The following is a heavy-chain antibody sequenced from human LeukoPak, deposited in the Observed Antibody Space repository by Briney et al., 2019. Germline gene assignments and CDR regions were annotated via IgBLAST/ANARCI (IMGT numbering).Heavy chain of an antibody. Sequence: GGSLRLSCAASGFTFSSYSMNWVRQAPGKGLAWVSSISSSSSYIYYADSVKGRFTISRDNAKNSLYLQMNSLRAEDTAVYYCARDPSQPARYPYFDYWGQGTLVTVSS. CDR3: ARDPSQPARYPYFDY. J-gene: IGHJ4*02. CDR1: GFTFSSYS. D-gene: IGHD2-2*01. CDR2: ISSSSSYI. V-gene: IGHV3-21*01.